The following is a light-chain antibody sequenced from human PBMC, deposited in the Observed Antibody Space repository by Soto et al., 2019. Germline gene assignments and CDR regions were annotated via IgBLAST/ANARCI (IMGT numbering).Light chain of an antibody. J-gene: IGLJ3*02. CDR3: TPYTGGGTWV. V-gene: IGLV2-18*02. CDR2: QVS. Sequence: QSALTQPPSVSGSPGQSVTISCTGTSSDVGSYNRVSWYQQPPGTAPKLMICQVSNRPSGVPDRFSGSKLGNTASLTISGLQAEDGVDNYCTPYTGGGTWVFGGGTKVTVL. CDR1: SSDVGSYNR.